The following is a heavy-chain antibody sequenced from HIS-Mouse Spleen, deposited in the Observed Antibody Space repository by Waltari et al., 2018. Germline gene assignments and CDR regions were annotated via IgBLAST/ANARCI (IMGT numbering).Heavy chain of an antibody. J-gene: IGHJ2*01. D-gene: IGHD6-13*01. CDR3: AREIPYSSSWYDWYFDL. CDR1: GRSISRSSSY. Sequence: QLQLQASGPGLVKPSATLSLTCTVPGRSISRSSSYWAWIRPPPGKGLGWLGSIYYSGSTYYNPSLKSRVTISVDTSKNQFSLKLSSVTAADTAVYYCAREIPYSSSWYDWYFDLWGRGTLVTVSS. V-gene: IGHV4-39*07. CDR2: IYYSGST.